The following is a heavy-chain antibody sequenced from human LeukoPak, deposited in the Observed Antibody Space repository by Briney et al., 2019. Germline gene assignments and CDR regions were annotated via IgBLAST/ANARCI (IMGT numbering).Heavy chain of an antibody. CDR1: GGSISSYY. CDR2: IYYSGST. CDR3: AKDLGADGDYDRDWYFDL. J-gene: IGHJ2*01. Sequence: SETLSLTCTVAGGSISSYYWSWIRQPPGKGLEWIGYIYYSGSTNYNPSLKSRVTISVDTSKNQFSLKLSSVTAADTAVYYCAKDLGADGDYDRDWYFDLWGRGTLVTVSS. D-gene: IGHD4-17*01. V-gene: IGHV4-59*12.